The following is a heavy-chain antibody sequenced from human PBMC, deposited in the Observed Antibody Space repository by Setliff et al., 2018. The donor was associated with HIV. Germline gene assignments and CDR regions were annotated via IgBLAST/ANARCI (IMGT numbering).Heavy chain of an antibody. CDR2: SNPNSGGT. Sequence: ASVKVSCKASGYTFTGYYMHWVRQAPGQGLEWMGRSNPNSGGTNYAQKFQGRVTMTRDTSMNTAYMELSRLRSDDTAVYYCAREDQTAGGFDPWGQGTLVTVSS. J-gene: IGHJ5*02. CDR3: AREDQTAGGFDP. CDR1: GYTFTGYY. V-gene: IGHV1-2*06. D-gene: IGHD6-25*01.